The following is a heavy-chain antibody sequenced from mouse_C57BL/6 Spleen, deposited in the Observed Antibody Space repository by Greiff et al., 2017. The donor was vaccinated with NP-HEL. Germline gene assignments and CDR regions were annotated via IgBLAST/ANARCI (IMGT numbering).Heavy chain of an antibody. V-gene: IGHV1-7*01. J-gene: IGHJ3*01. D-gene: IGHD1-1*01. CDR2: INPSSGYT. CDR3: ARTYGSSPAWFAY. Sequence: VHLVESGAELAKPGASVKLSCKASGYTFTSYWMHWVKQRPGQGLEWIGYINPSSGYTKYNQKFKDKATLTADKSSSTAYMQLSSLTYEDSAVYYCARTYGSSPAWFAYWGQGTLVTVSA. CDR1: GYTFTSYW.